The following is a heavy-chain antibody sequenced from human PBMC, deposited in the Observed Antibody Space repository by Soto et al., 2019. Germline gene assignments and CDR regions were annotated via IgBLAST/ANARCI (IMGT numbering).Heavy chain of an antibody. Sequence: PDTEYVTSAVYVHSFTVYYWRCIRKLRGTALEWIGEINHSGSTNYNPSLKSRVTISVDTSKNQFSLKLSSVTAADTAVYYCARGRPIVATIGTYYYYMDVWGKGTTVTVSS. CDR3: ARGRPIVATIGTYYYYMDV. D-gene: IGHD5-12*01. CDR2: INHSGST. CDR1: VHSFTVYY. J-gene: IGHJ6*03. V-gene: IGHV4-34*01.